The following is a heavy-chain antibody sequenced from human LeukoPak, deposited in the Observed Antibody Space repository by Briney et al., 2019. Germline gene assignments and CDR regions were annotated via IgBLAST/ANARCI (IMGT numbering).Heavy chain of an antibody. CDR1: GFTFNSYS. J-gene: IGHJ4*02. V-gene: IGHV3-48*01. CDR3: AQNPGR. D-gene: IGHD1-14*01. Sequence: GGSLRLSCAASGFTFNSYSMNWVRQAPGKGLEWVSYISSSSSTVYYADSVKGRFTISRDNAKNSLYLQMNSLRAEDTAVYYCAQNPGRWGQGTLVTVSS. CDR2: ISSSSSTV.